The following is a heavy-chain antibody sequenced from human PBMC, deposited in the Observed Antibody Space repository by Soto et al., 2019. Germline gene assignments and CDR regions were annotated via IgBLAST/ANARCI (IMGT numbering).Heavy chain of an antibody. CDR3: AKDATPTTVTTPYFDY. CDR2: IGGSGGGT. J-gene: IGHJ4*02. D-gene: IGHD4-4*01. V-gene: IGHV3-23*01. Sequence: GGSLRLSCAASGFTFNSYVMIWVRQAPGKGLEWVSGIGGSGGGTYYADSVKGRFTISRDNSKNTLYLQMNSLRAEDTAIYYCAKDATPTTVTTPYFDYWGQGTLVTVSS. CDR1: GFTFNSYV.